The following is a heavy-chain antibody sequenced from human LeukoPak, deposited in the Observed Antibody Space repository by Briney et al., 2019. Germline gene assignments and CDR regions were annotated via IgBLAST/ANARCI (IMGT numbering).Heavy chain of an antibody. J-gene: IGHJ6*02. CDR3: ASLNPPYYYYGMDV. V-gene: IGHV4-39*01. Sequence: KASETLSLTCTVSGGSISSSSYYWGWIRQPPGKGLEWIGSIYYSGSTYYNPSLKSRVTISVDTSKNQLSLKLSSVTAADTAVYYCASLNPPYYYYGMDVWGQGTTVTVSS. CDR1: GGSISSSSYY. CDR2: IYYSGST.